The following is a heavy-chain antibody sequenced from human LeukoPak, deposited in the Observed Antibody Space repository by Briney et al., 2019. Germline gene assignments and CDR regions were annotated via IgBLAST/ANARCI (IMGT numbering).Heavy chain of an antibody. D-gene: IGHD5-12*01. Sequence: GGSLRLSCAASGFTFSSYGMHWVRQAPGKGLEWVAFIRYDGSNKYYADSVKGRFTISRDNSKNTLYLQMNSLRAEDTAVYYCAKEGVSGYSGYDRRIDYWGQGTLVTASS. CDR3: AKEGVSGYSGYDRRIDY. J-gene: IGHJ4*02. CDR2: IRYDGSNK. V-gene: IGHV3-30*02. CDR1: GFTFSSYG.